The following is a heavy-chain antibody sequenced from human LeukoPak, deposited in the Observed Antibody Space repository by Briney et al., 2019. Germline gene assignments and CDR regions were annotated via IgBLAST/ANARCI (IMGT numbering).Heavy chain of an antibody. J-gene: IGHJ4*02. CDR2: INSDGRST. Sequence: GGSLRLSCAASGFTFSNYWMHWVRQAPGKGLVWVSRINSDGRSTNYADSVKGRFTISRDNAKNTLYLQMNSLRAEDTAVYYCARGADSGYSSDNWGQGTVVSVSS. V-gene: IGHV3-74*01. D-gene: IGHD3-9*01. CDR1: GFTFSNYW. CDR3: ARGADSGYSSDN.